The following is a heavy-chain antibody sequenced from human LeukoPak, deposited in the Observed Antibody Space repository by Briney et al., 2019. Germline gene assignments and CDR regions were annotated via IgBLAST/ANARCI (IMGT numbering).Heavy chain of an antibody. V-gene: IGHV3-30-3*01. D-gene: IGHD2-2*01. Sequence: PGRSLRLSCAAPGFTFSSYAMHWVRQAPGKGLEWVAVISYDGSNKYYADSVKGRFTISRDNSKNTLYLQMNSLRAEDTAVYYCARDPRPYCSSTSCYVYWFDPWGQGTLVTVSS. J-gene: IGHJ5*02. CDR1: GFTFSSYA. CDR2: ISYDGSNK. CDR3: ARDPRPYCSSTSCYVYWFDP.